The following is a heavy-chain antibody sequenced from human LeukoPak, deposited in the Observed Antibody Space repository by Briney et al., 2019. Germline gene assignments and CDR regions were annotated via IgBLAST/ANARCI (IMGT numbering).Heavy chain of an antibody. Sequence: KSGGSLRLSCAASGFTFSNAWMSWVRQAPGKGLEWVGRIKNNGDGGTTDYAAPVKGRFTISRDDSKNTLYLQMNSLKTEDSAVYYCTPHGFRDLYYWGQGALVTVSS. CDR3: TPHGFRDLYY. J-gene: IGHJ4*02. V-gene: IGHV3-15*01. CDR1: GFTFSNAW. CDR2: IKNNGDGGTT. D-gene: IGHD4-17*01.